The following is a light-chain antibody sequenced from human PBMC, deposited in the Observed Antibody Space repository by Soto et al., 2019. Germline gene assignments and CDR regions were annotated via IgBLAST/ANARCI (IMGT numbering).Light chain of an antibody. CDR2: DDS. V-gene: IGLV3-21*02. CDR3: QVWDSSSDHYV. Sequence: SYELTQPPSVSVAPGQTARLTCGGNDIGRKSVHWYQQKPGQAPVLVVYDDSVRPSGIPERVSGSNSGNTATLSISRAEAGDEADYFCQVWDSSSDHYVFGSGTKVTVL. CDR1: DIGRKS. J-gene: IGLJ1*01.